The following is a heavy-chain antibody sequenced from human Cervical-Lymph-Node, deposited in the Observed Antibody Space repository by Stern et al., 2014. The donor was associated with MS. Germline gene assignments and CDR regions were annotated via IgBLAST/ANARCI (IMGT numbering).Heavy chain of an antibody. Sequence: QMQLVQSGAEVKKPGASVKVSCKASGYSFTNYDINWVRQATGQGLEWMGWTHPNSTNTVYAQKFQDRVTMTRDTSLGTAYMELSSLTSEDTAVYYCARLRGYLVPAAHYYYYGMDVWGQGTTVTVSS. D-gene: IGHD2-2*01. V-gene: IGHV1-8*01. CDR1: GYSFTNYD. J-gene: IGHJ6*02. CDR3: ARLRGYLVPAAHYYYYGMDV. CDR2: THPNSTNT.